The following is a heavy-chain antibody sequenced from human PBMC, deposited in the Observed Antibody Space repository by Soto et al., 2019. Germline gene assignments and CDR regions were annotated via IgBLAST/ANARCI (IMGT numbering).Heavy chain of an antibody. V-gene: IGHV3-23*01. J-gene: IGHJ4*01. CDR2: ISGSGGNT. CDR3: AKGLSIASAVTSEY. Sequence: GGSLRLSFAASGFTFASYAMRWVRQAPGKGLEWVSGISGSGGNTYNAESVKGRFTISRDNSKNTLYLDIISLRAEDTAVYYCAKGLSIASAVTSEYGCHGSLDTVSS. CDR1: GFTFASYA. D-gene: IGHD6-13*01.